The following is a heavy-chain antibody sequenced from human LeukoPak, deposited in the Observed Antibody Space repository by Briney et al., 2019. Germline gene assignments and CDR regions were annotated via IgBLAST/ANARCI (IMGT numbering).Heavy chain of an antibody. CDR2: INPNSGGT. CDR3: ATLRRATGSYFSFSYSLDY. D-gene: IGHD3-10*01. Sequence: ASVKVSCKASGYTFTGYYMHWVRQAPGQGLEWMGWINPNSGGTNYAQKFQGRVTMTEDTSTDTTYMELNSLRSEDTAVYYCATLRRATGSYFSFSYSLDYWGQGTVVTVSS. V-gene: IGHV1-2*02. J-gene: IGHJ4*02. CDR1: GYTFTGYY.